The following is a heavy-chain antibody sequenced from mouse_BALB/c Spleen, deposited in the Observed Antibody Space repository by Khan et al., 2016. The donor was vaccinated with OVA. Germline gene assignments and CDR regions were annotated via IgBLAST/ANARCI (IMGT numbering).Heavy chain of an antibody. Sequence: QVQLQQSGAELARPGASVKMSCKASGYTFTSYTMHWVKQRPGQGLEWIGYIIPSTVYTNYNQKFKDKATLTADKSSRTAYMQLSSLTSEDSAVYYCARDFHYYGSRGAMDNWGQGTSVTVSS. D-gene: IGHD1-1*01. CDR1: GYTFTSYT. V-gene: IGHV1-4*01. J-gene: IGHJ4*01. CDR3: ARDFHYYGSRGAMDN. CDR2: IIPSTVYT.